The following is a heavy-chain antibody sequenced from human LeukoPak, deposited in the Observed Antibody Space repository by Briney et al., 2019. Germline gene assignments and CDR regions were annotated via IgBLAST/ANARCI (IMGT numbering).Heavy chain of an antibody. V-gene: IGHV4-34*01. Sequence: SETLSLTCAVYGGSFSGYYWNWIRQPPGKGLEWIGEINHSGSTNYNPSLKSRVTISVDTSKNQFSLRLNSVTAADTAVYYCARSRAFNSGAFDPWGQGSLGTVSS. J-gene: IGHJ5*02. D-gene: IGHD1-26*01. CDR1: GGSFSGYY. CDR2: INHSGST. CDR3: ARSRAFNSGAFDP.